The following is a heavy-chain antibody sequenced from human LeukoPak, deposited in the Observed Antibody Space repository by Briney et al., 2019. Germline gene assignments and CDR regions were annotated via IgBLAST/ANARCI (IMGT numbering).Heavy chain of an antibody. CDR2: INHSGST. Sequence: ASETLSLTCAVYGGSFSGYYWSWIRQPPGKGLEWIGEINHSGSTNYNPSLKSRVTISVDTSKNQFSLKLSSVTAADTAVYYCARHGYSSGWYHYYMDVWGKGTTVTVSS. V-gene: IGHV4-34*01. D-gene: IGHD6-19*01. J-gene: IGHJ6*03. CDR3: ARHGYSSGWYHYYMDV. CDR1: GGSFSGYY.